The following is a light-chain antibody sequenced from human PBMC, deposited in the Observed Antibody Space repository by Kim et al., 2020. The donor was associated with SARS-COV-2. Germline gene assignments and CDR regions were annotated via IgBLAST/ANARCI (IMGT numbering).Light chain of an antibody. V-gene: IGKV3-15*01. CDR3: QNNDSWPR. Sequence: EIVMTQSPATLSVSPGERASLSCRASQSVGTSLSWYHQNPGQPPRLLIYGASRRVNGAPPRLSGSGSGTELTLTISSRKSEDFAVYYCQNNDSWPRLGGGTPVDIK. CDR1: QSVGTS. J-gene: IGKJ4*01. CDR2: GAS.